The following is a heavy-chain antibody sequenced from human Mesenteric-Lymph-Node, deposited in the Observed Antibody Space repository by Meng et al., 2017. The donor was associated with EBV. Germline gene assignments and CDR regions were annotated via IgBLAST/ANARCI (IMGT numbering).Heavy chain of an antibody. Sequence: QVQLQQWGAGLLKPSETLSLTCAVNGGSLSGAYWNWIRQPPGKGLEWIGEIIHGGSPSYNPSLKSRVTISIDTSKNQLSLMLSSVTAADTAVYYCARVGAYCGGDCYHPRWGQGTLVTVSS. J-gene: IGHJ4*02. CDR1: GGSLSGAY. V-gene: IGHV4-34*12. CDR2: IIHGGSP. D-gene: IGHD2-21*02. CDR3: ARVGAYCGGDCYHPR.